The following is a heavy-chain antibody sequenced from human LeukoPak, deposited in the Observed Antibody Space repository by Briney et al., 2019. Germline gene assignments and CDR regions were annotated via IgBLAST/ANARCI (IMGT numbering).Heavy chain of an antibody. CDR2: FDPEDGEI. D-gene: IGHD3-9*01. CDR3: ATTPYDIFSLNVGFDP. Sequence: ASVKVSCKVSGYTLTELSMHWVRQAPGKGLEWMGGFDPEDGEIIYAQKFQGRVTMTEDTSTDTAYMELSSLRSEDTAVYYCATTPYDIFSLNVGFDPWGQGTLVTVSS. CDR1: GYTLTELS. J-gene: IGHJ5*02. V-gene: IGHV1-24*01.